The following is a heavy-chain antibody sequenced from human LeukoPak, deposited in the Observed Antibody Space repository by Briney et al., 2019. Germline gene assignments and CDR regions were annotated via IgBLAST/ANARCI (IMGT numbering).Heavy chain of an antibody. V-gene: IGHV4-61*02. CDR3: SRGVRRGTSGDAFDI. CDR2: VSVSGST. Sequence: SETLSLTCTVSGDSLTSGHYLWSWIRQPAGKGLEWIGRVSVSGSTNYNPSLNSRVTISIDTSKNHFSLKLISVTAADTALYYCSRGVRRGTSGDAFDIWGQGTMVTASS. D-gene: IGHD3-10*02. CDR1: GDSLTSGHYL. J-gene: IGHJ3*02.